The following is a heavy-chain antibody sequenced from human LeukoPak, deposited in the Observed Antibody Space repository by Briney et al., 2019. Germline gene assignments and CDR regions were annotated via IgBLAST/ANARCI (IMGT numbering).Heavy chain of an antibody. D-gene: IGHD2-21*02. CDR2: ISWNSGSI. CDR3: AKDIAVTPSGSCYFDY. J-gene: IGHJ4*02. Sequence: GGSLRLSCAASGFTFDGYAMHWVRQAPGKGLEWVSVISWNSGSIGYADSVKGRFTISRDNAKNSLYLQMNSLRAEDTALYYCAKDIAVTPSGSCYFDYWGQGTLVTVSS. V-gene: IGHV3-9*01. CDR1: GFTFDGYA.